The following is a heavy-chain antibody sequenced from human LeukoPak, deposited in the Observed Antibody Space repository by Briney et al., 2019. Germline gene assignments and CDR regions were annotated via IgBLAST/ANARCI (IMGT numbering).Heavy chain of an antibody. J-gene: IGHJ4*02. CDR3: ARTVYGAGSYYIS. CDR2: INPHSGDT. D-gene: IGHD3-10*01. CDR1: GYTFTGYY. V-gene: IGHV1-2*02. Sequence: ASVKVSCKASGYTFTGYYVHWVRQAPGQGLEWMGWINPHSGDTHYAQKFQGRVTMTSDTSTTTVYLELSSLRSDDTAVFYCARTVYGAGSYYISWGQGTLVTVSS.